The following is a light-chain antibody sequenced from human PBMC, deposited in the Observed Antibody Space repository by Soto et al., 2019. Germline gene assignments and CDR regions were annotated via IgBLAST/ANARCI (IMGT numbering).Light chain of an antibody. Sequence: EIVLTQSPGTLSSAPGERATLSCRARQSVSSSYLGWYQQKLGQAPRLLIYGAGSRATRIPDRFSGSGSGTDITLTISRLKPEDLAVYYCQQDGSPPWAFGQGTKVDIK. CDR1: QSVSSSY. CDR3: QQDGSPPWA. CDR2: GAG. V-gene: IGKV3-20*01. J-gene: IGKJ1*01.